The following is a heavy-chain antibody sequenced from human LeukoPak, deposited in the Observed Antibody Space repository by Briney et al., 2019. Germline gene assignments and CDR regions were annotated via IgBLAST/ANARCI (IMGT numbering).Heavy chain of an antibody. CDR3: ASQYSSSSEFSFDY. J-gene: IGHJ4*02. CDR2: IIPIFGTA. Sequence: GASAKVSCKDSGGTCSSYAISWVRQATGQWLEWMGGIIPIFGTANYAQKFQGRVTITADESTSTAYMELSSLRSEDTAVYYCASQYSSSSEFSFDYWGQGTLVTVSS. CDR1: GGTCSSYA. D-gene: IGHD6-6*01. V-gene: IGHV1-69*13.